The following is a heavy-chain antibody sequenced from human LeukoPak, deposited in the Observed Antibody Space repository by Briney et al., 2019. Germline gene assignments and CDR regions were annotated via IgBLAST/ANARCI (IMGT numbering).Heavy chain of an antibody. CDR3: ARDGWLRFLGSFDP. J-gene: IGHJ5*02. V-gene: IGHV1-69*05. CDR2: IIPIFGTA. D-gene: IGHD5-12*01. CDR1: GGTFSSYA. Sequence: ASVKVSCKASGGTFSSYAISWVRQAPGQGLEWMGGIIPIFGTANYAQKFQGRVTITTDESTGTAYMELSSLRSEDTAVYYCARDGWLRFLGSFDPWGQGTLVTVSS.